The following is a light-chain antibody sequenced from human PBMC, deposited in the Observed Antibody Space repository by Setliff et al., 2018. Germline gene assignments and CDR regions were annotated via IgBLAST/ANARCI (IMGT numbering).Light chain of an antibody. V-gene: IGLV2-23*02. CDR1: NSDIGTYNL. CDR3: SSYGRNRSYVYVL. Sequence: QSALTQPASVSGSPGQPITISCTGANSDIGTYNLVSWYQQYPGRAPNLMIYEVTRRPSGVSDRFSASKSGNTASLTISGLQAEDEADYYCSSYGRNRSYVYVLFGGGTKVTVL. J-gene: IGLJ2*01. CDR2: EVT.